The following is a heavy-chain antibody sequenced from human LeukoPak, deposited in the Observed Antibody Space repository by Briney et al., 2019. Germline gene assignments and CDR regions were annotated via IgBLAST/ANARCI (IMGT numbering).Heavy chain of an antibody. V-gene: IGHV1-46*01. J-gene: IGHJ6*03. CDR1: GYTFTMYY. CDR2: INPSDGAT. D-gene: IGHD3-16*01. Sequence: GASVKVSCKASGYTFTMYYIHWVRQAPGQGLEWMGMINPSDGATTYAQRFQGRVTMTRDMSTTTVYMHLLSLRSEDTAVYFCARGGGGGVGGGVGGLFASYYTYYYMDVWGRGTTVTVSS. CDR3: ARGGGGGVGGGVGGLFASYYTYYYMDV.